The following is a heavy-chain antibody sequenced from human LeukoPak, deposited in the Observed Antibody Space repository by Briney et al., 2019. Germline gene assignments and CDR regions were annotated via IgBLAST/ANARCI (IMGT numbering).Heavy chain of an antibody. CDR1: GFTFSSYA. CDR2: IRDSGSST. V-gene: IGHV3-23*01. D-gene: IGHD1-7*01. Sequence: GGSLRLSCAASGFTFSSYAMSWVRQAPGKGLEWVSAIRDSGSSTHYADSVKGRFTTSRDSAKNTLYLEMNSLRAEDTAVYYCARYNWNSAPFDYWGQGTLVTVSS. CDR3: ARYNWNSAPFDY. J-gene: IGHJ4*02.